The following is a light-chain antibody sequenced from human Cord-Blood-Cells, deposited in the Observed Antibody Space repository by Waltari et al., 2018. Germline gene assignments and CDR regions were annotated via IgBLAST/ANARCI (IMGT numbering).Light chain of an antibody. J-gene: IGKJ1*01. CDR2: WAS. Sequence: DIVMTQSPDSLAVSLGERATIHCKSSESVLYSSNNKNYLAWYQQKPGQPPKMLIYWASTRESGVPDRFRGSGSGTDFTLTISSLQAEDVAVYYCQQDYSTPWTFGQGTKVEIK. CDR3: QQDYSTPWT. V-gene: IGKV4-1*01. CDR1: ESVLYSSNNKNY.